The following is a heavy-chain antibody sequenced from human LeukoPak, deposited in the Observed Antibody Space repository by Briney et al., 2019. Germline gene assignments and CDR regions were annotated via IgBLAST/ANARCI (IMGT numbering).Heavy chain of an antibody. V-gene: IGHV1-18*01. J-gene: IGHJ6*03. CDR1: GYTFTSYG. CDR2: ISSYNGNT. Sequence: ASVKVSCKASGYTFTSYGISWVRQAPGQGLEWIGWISSYNGNTNYAQKLQGRVTITTDTSTSTAYMELRSLRSDDTAVYYCARTQTDYGDYGYNYYYYMDVWGKGTTVTVSS. CDR3: ARTQTDYGDYGYNYYYYMDV. D-gene: IGHD4-17*01.